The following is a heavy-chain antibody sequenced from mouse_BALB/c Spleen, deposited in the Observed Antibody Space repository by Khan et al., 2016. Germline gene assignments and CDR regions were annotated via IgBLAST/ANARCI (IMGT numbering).Heavy chain of an antibody. J-gene: IGHJ3*01. V-gene: IGHV1-15*01. CDR1: GYTFTDYE. D-gene: IGHD2-2*01. Sequence: VELVESGAELVRPGASVTLSCKASGYTFTDYEMHWVKQTPVHGLEWIGAIDPETGGTAYNQKFKGKATLTADKSSSTAYMELRSLTSEDSAVYYCTRIGYFAYWGQGTLVTVSA. CDR3: TRIGYFAY. CDR2: IDPETGGT.